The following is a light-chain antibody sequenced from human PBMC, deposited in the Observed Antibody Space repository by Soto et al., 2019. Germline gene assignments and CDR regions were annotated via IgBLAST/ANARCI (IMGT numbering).Light chain of an antibody. Sequence: QSVLTQPPSASGTPGQRVTISCSGSSSNIGTSTVNWYQQFPGTAPKLLIYSNNQRPSGVPDRFSGSKSGTSASLAISGLQSEDEADYYCAGWDDSLNGVVFGGGTKLTVL. CDR1: SSNIGTST. CDR3: AGWDDSLNGVV. CDR2: SNN. J-gene: IGLJ2*01. V-gene: IGLV1-44*01.